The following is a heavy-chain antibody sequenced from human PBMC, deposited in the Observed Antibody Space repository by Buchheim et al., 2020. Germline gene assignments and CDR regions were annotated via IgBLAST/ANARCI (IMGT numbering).Heavy chain of an antibody. J-gene: IGHJ5*02. V-gene: IGHV3-7*01. D-gene: IGHD1-26*01. CDR3: ARNKVGATRKGWFDP. CDR2: IKQDGSEK. Sequence: EVQLVESGGGLVQPGGSLRLSCAASGFDFSTSWMHWVRQAPGKGLEWVANIKQDGSEKYYVDSVKGRFTISRDNAKNSLYLQMNSLRAEDTAVYYCARNKVGATRKGWFDPWGQGTL. CDR1: GFDFSTSW.